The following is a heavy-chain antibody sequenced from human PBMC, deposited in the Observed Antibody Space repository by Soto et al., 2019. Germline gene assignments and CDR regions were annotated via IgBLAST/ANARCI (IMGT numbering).Heavy chain of an antibody. Sequence: GGSLRLSCAASRFTFSNNAMHWVRQAPGKGLEWVAAISYDGSNKFYADSVKGRFTISRDRSKNTLHLQMNSLRLEDTAVYYCARDFYSNPYYFDYWGQGTQVTVSS. CDR3: ARDFYSNPYYFDY. CDR1: RFTFSNNA. V-gene: IGHV3-30-3*01. D-gene: IGHD4-4*01. CDR2: ISYDGSNK. J-gene: IGHJ4*02.